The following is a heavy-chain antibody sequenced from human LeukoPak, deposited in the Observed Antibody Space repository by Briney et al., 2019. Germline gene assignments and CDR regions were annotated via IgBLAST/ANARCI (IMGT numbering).Heavy chain of an antibody. CDR3: GKDGGQYSSGPEFDP. J-gene: IGHJ5*02. CDR2: ISGGGERA. CDR1: GILFSNTA. V-gene: IGHV3-23*01. Sequence: GGSLRLSCAASGILFSNTAMNWARQSPGRGLEWVSAISGGGERAFYADSVKGRFTISRDNSKNILYLLMNSLTADDTAIYYCGKDGGQYSSGPEFDPRGQGALVTVSS. D-gene: IGHD6-19*01.